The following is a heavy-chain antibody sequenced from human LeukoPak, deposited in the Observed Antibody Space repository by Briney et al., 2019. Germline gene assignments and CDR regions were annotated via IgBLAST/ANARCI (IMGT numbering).Heavy chain of an antibody. CDR3: AREGVEGITMVPGGWFDP. D-gene: IGHD3-10*01. CDR1: GGSISSSSYY. CDR2: IYYSGST. J-gene: IGHJ5*02. Sequence: SETLSLTCTVSGGSISSSSYYWGWIRQPPGKGLEWIGSIYYSGSTYYNPSLKSRVTISVDTSKNQFSLKLSSVTAADTAVYYCAREGVEGITMVPGGWFDPWGQGTLVTVSS. V-gene: IGHV4-39*07.